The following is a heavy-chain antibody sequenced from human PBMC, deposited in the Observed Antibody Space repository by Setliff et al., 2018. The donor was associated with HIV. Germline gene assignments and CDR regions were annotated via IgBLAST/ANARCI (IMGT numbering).Heavy chain of an antibody. Sequence: GGSLRLSCAASGFSVSSSYTSWVRQTPGEGLEWVSSIYSSGDTYHADSVKGRFTLSRDNSKNTVYLQMNSLRPEDTAVYYCARPRLYSNALEYWGQGTLVTVSS. J-gene: IGHJ4*02. CDR1: GFSVSSSY. CDR3: ARPRLYSNALEY. V-gene: IGHV3-66*02. CDR2: IYSSGDT. D-gene: IGHD6-13*01.